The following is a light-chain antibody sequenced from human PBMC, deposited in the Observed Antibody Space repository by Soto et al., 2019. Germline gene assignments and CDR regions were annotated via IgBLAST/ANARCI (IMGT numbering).Light chain of an antibody. V-gene: IGKV3-15*01. J-gene: IGKJ2*01. Sequence: EIVMTQSPATLSVSPGERATLSCRASQSVSSNLAWYQQKPGQAPRLLIYGASTRATGIPARFSGSGSGTDFTLTISGLEPEDFAVYYCQQYGRPPYTFGQGTRLEIK. CDR2: GAS. CDR1: QSVSSN. CDR3: QQYGRPPYT.